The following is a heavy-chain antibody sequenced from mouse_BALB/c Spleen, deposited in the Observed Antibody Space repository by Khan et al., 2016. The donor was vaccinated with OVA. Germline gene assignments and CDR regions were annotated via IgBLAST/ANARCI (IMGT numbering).Heavy chain of an antibody. CDR3: ARGNYYGSSSWFGY. CDR1: GYTFSSYW. Sequence: VQLQESGAELMKPGASVKISCKATGYTFSSYWIEWVKQRPGHGLEWIGEILPGSGSNNYNEKFKGKATFTADTSSNTAYMQLSSLTSKDSAIDYCARGNYYGSSSWFGYWGQGTLVTVST. D-gene: IGHD1-1*01. V-gene: IGHV1-9*01. J-gene: IGHJ3*01. CDR2: ILPGSGSN.